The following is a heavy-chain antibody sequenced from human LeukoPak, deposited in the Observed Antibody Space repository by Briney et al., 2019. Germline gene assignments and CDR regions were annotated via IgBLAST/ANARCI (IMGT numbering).Heavy chain of an antibody. D-gene: IGHD2-15*01. Sequence: GGSLRLSCAASGFTVRLNYMTWVRQAPGKGLEWVSIIYSGGDTYYADSVRGRFTVSRDDSKNILYLEMNSLRGDDTGIYHCARAWDFVVGAFDIWGQGTMVTVSS. CDR3: ARAWDFVVGAFDI. V-gene: IGHV3-53*01. CDR1: GFTVRLNY. J-gene: IGHJ3*02. CDR2: IYSGGDT.